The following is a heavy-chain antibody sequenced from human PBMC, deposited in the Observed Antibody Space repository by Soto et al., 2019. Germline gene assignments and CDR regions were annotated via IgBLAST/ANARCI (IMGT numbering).Heavy chain of an antibody. CDR2: MNPNSGNT. CDR3: ARERNMYGMDV. J-gene: IGHJ6*02. CDR1: GYTFTSYD. Sequence: QVKLVQSGAEVKKPGASVKVSCKASGYTFTSYDINWVRQATGQGLEWMGWMNPNSGNTVYAQKFQDRVTMTRNTAISTAYMELSSQRSEDTAVYYCARERNMYGMDVWGQGTTVTVSS. V-gene: IGHV1-8*01. D-gene: IGHD1-1*01.